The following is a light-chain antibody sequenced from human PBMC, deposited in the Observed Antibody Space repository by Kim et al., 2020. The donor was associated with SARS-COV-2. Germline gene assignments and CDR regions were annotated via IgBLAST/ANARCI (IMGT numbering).Light chain of an antibody. Sequence: PGERATLSCRASQSVSSYLAWYQQKPGQAPRLLIYDASNRATGIPARFSGSGSGTDFTLTISSLEPEDFAVYYCQQRSNWPPVITFGQGTRLEIK. CDR3: QQRSNWPPVIT. J-gene: IGKJ5*01. CDR1: QSVSSY. CDR2: DAS. V-gene: IGKV3-11*01.